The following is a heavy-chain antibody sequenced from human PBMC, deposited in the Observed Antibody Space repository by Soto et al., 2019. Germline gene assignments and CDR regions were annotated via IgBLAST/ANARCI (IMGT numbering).Heavy chain of an antibody. V-gene: IGHV4-4*02. D-gene: IGHD1-7*01. J-gene: IGHJ4*02. CDR2: IYRTGST. Sequence: LSLTCAVSGGSFTSNNWWTWVRQPPGQGLEWIGEIYRTGSTNYNPSLKSRVTISLDKSENQFSLKVTSLTAADTAVYYCASRDPGTSVDYWGQGTLVTAPQ. CDR3: ASRDPGTSVDY. CDR1: GGSFTSNNW.